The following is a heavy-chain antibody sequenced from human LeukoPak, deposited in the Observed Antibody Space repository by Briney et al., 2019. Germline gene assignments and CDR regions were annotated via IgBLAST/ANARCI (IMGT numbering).Heavy chain of an antibody. J-gene: IGHJ4*02. CDR2: ISAYNGDT. V-gene: IGHV1-18*01. CDR3: ARDPRDY. CDR1: GYTFTNFG. Sequence: ASVKVSCKASGYTFTNFGISWVRQAPGQGLEWMGWISAYNGDTKYSQTFRGRVAMTTDTSTSTAYMELRSLRSDDTAVYYCARDPRDYWGQGTLVTVSS.